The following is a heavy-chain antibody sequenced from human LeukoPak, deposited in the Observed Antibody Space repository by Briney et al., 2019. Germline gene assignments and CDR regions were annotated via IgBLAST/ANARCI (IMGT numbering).Heavy chain of an antibody. Sequence: VASVNVSCKASGYTFTGYYMHWVRQAPGQGLEWMGLINPNRGETNYAQKVQGRVNMTRDTSINTVYMELNRLRSDDTAVYYCASSWVLWVGELSEVGAWFDPWGQGTLVTVSS. CDR3: ASSWVLWVGELSEVGAWFDP. V-gene: IGHV1-2*02. D-gene: IGHD3-10*01. J-gene: IGHJ5*02. CDR1: GYTFTGYY. CDR2: INPNRGET.